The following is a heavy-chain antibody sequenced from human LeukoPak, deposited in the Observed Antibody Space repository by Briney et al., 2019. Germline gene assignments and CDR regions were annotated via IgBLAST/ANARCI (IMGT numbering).Heavy chain of an antibody. CDR3: GGGAKAY. V-gene: IGHV1-2*02. Sequence: ASVKVSCKASGYTFSDYFSHWVRQAPGQGLEWMGWINPDSGDTAYAQEFQGRVTMTRATSISTTYMDLSRLRSDDTSVYYCGGGAKAYWGQGTLVTVSS. J-gene: IGHJ4*02. CDR2: INPDSGDT. CDR1: GYTFSDYF.